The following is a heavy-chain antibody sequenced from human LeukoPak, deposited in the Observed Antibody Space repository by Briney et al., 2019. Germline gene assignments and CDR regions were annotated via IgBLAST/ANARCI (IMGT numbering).Heavy chain of an antibody. Sequence: SETLSLTCTVSGGSINGYYWSWVRQPAGKGLEWIGRVYNSESINYNPSLKSRVTMSIDTSKNQFSLKLNSVTAADTAVYYCARDRSSSYTRDWFDPWGQGALVTVSS. V-gene: IGHV4-4*07. J-gene: IGHJ5*02. CDR1: GGSINGYY. D-gene: IGHD2-2*01. CDR3: ARDRSSSYTRDWFDP. CDR2: VYNSESI.